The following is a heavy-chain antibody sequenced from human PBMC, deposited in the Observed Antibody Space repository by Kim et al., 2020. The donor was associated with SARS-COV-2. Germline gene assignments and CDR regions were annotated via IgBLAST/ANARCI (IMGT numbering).Heavy chain of an antibody. J-gene: IGHJ2*01. Sequence: GGSLRLSCAASGFTFDDYAMHWVRQAPGKGLEWVSGISWNSGSIGYADSVKGRFTISRDNAKNSLYLQMNSLRAEDTALYYCAKDPSRLHGHYYWYFDLCGRSTLVSVSS. CDR3: AKDPSRLHGHYYWYFDL. CDR2: ISWNSGSI. CDR1: GFTFDDYA. D-gene: IGHD6-25*01. V-gene: IGHV3-9*01.